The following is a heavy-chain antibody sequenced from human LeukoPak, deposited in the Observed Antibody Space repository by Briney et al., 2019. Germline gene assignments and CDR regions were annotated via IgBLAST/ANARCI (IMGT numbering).Heavy chain of an antibody. CDR1: GGSISSGDYY. J-gene: IGHJ4*02. CDR2: IYYSGST. V-gene: IGHV4-30-4*08. CDR3: ARACYDFWSGYNSGGYFDY. D-gene: IGHD3-3*01. Sequence: PSQTLSLTCTVSGGSISSGDYYWSWIRQPPGKGLEWIVYIYYSGSTYYNPSLKSRVTISVDTSKNQFSLKLSSVTAADTAVYYCARACYDFWSGYNSGGYFDYWGQGTLVTVSS.